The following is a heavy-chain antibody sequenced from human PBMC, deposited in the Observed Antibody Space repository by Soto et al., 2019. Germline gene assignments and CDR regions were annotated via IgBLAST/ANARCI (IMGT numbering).Heavy chain of an antibody. V-gene: IGHV4-59*02. CDR2: IHYRGVI. J-gene: IGHJ4*02. D-gene: IGHD5-18*01. CDR1: GGSVSDYY. Sequence: SETLSLTCNVSGGSVSDYYWSLIRQAPGKGLEWIGYIHYRGVINYNPSLKSRVTMSVDPSKNQFSLNLRSVTTADTAVYFCARDPAGEYSHWGQGSLVTVSS. CDR3: ARDPAGEYSH.